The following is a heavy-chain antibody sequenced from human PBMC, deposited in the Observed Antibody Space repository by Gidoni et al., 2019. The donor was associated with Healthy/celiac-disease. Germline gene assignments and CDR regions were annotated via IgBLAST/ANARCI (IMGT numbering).Heavy chain of an antibody. J-gene: IGHJ5*02. CDR3: ARDPISYYGSGSFDH. V-gene: IGHV3-21*01. CDR2: ISSSSSYI. D-gene: IGHD3-10*01. CDR1: GFTFSSNS. Sequence: VQLLESGGGVVTPGGSLCLSCSASGFTFSSNSRNWVRQAPGKGLEWVSSISSSSSYIYDADSVKGRFTSSRDNAKNSLYLQMNSLRAEDTAVYYCARDPISYYGSGSFDHWGQGTLVTVSS.